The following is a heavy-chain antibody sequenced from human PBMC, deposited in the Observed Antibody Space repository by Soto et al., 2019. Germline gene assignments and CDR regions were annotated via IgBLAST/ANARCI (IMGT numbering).Heavy chain of an antibody. D-gene: IGHD6-13*01. J-gene: IGHJ4*02. Sequence: QLQLQESGPGLVKPSETLSLTCTVSGGSISSSSYYWGWIRQPPGKGLEWIGSIYYSGSTYYNPSLKSRVTMSVDTSKNQFSLKLSSVTAADTAVYYCARHFLSGSSWFSLGYWGQGTLVTVSS. CDR3: ARHFLSGSSWFSLGY. V-gene: IGHV4-39*01. CDR2: IYYSGST. CDR1: GGSISSSSYY.